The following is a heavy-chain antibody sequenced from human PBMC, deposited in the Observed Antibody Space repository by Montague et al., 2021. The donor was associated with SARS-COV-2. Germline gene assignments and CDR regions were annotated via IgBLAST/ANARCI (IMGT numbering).Heavy chain of an antibody. D-gene: IGHD3-22*01. Sequence: TLSLTCTVSGGSISSGGNYWSWIRQHPGKGLEWIGYIYNSGTTYYNPSLPSPKSRVDISVDTSKNQFSLKLTSVTAADTAVYYCARVRDRRDYDSSAGSWFDPWGQGTPVTVSS. CDR1: GGSISSGGNY. CDR2: IYNSGTT. J-gene: IGHJ5*02. V-gene: IGHV4-31*03. CDR3: ARVRDRRDYDSSAGSWFDP.